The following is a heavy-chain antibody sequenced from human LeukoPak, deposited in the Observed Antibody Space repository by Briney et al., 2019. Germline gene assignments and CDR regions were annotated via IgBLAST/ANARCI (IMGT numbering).Heavy chain of an antibody. CDR2: ISGSGGST. V-gene: IGHV3-23*01. CDR1: GFTFSSYA. J-gene: IGHJ4*02. Sequence: GGSLRLSCAASGFTFSSYAMSWVRQAPGKGLEWVSAISGSGGSTYYADSVKGRFTISRDNSKDPLYLQMNSLRAEDTAVYYCANSGYDFWSGYYNYWGQGTLVTVSS. D-gene: IGHD3-3*01. CDR3: ANSGYDFWSGYYNY.